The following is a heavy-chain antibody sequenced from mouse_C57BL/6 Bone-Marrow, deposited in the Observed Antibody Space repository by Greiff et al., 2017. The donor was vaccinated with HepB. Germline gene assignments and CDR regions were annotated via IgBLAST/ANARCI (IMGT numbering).Heavy chain of an antibody. CDR2: INPYNGGT. D-gene: IGHD2-14*01. CDR1: GYTFTDYY. V-gene: IGHV1-19*01. J-gene: IGHJ2*01. CDR3: AKKVPSYYFDY. Sequence: VQLQQSGPVLVKPGATVKMSCKASGYTFTDYYMNWVKQSDGKSLEWIGVINPYNGGTSYNQKFKGKATLTVDKSSSTAYMELNSLTSEDSAVYYCAKKVPSYYFDYWGQGTTLTVSS.